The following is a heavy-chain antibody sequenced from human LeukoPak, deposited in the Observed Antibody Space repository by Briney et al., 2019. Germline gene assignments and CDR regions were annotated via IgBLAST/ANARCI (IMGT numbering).Heavy chain of an antibody. CDR1: GFTFNNYS. CDR2: ISTDVTTT. D-gene: IGHD3-16*02. CDR3: AKFLSPVL. J-gene: IGHJ4*02. Sequence: GGSLRLSCVASGFTFNNYSMHWVRQAPGKGLVWVSRISTDVTTTNYAHSLKGRFTVSRDNAKNTVYLQMNSLRAEDTAVYYCAKFLSPVLWGQGTMVTVS. V-gene: IGHV3-74*01.